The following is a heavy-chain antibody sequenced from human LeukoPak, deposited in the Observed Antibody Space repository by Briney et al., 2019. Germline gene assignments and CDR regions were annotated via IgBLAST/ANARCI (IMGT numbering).Heavy chain of an antibody. Sequence: PSETLSLTCAVYGGSFSGYYWSWIRQPPGKGLEWIGEINHSGSTNYNPSLKSRVTISVDTSKNQFSLKLSSVTAADTAVYYCARLAYSSGWPIDYWGQGTLVTVSS. D-gene: IGHD6-19*01. J-gene: IGHJ4*02. CDR2: INHSGST. CDR3: ARLAYSSGWPIDY. V-gene: IGHV4-34*01. CDR1: GGSFSGYY.